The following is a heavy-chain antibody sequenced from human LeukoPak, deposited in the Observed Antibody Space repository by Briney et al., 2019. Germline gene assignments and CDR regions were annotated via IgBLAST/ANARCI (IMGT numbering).Heavy chain of an antibody. J-gene: IGHJ3*02. D-gene: IGHD2-2*01. CDR3: ATEAQQYQLPRTDAFDI. Sequence: SVKVSCKASGGTFSSYAISWVRQAPGQGLEWMGGIIPIFGTANYAQKFQGRVTITTDESTSTAYMELSSLRSEDTAVYYCATEAQQYQLPRTDAFDIWGQGTMVTVSS. V-gene: IGHV1-69*05. CDR2: IIPIFGTA. CDR1: GGTFSSYA.